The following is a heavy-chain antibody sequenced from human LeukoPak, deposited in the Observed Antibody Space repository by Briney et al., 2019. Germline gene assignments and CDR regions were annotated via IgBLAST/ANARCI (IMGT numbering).Heavy chain of an antibody. CDR1: GYTFTSYD. V-gene: IGHV1-8*03. CDR3: ARAGRITIFGVFIIGNNWFDP. D-gene: IGHD3-3*01. CDR2: TNPNSGNT. Sequence: ASVKVSCKASGYTFTSYDINWVRQATGQGREWMGWTNPNSGNTGYAQKFQGRVTITRNTSISTAYMELSSLRSEDTAVYYCARAGRITIFGVFIIGNNWFDPWGQGTLVTVS. J-gene: IGHJ5*02.